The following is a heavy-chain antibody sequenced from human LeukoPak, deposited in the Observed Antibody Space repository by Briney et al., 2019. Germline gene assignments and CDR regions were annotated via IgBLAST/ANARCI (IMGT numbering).Heavy chain of an antibody. V-gene: IGHV1-18*01. D-gene: IGHD3-10*01. Sequence: ASVKVSCRASGYTFTSYGISWVRQAPGQGLEWMGWISAYNGNTNYAQKLQGRVTMTTDTSTSTVYMELRSLRSDDTAVYYCARDYPWFGELGYWGQGTLVTVSS. CDR2: ISAYNGNT. CDR1: GYTFTSYG. J-gene: IGHJ4*02. CDR3: ARDYPWFGELGY.